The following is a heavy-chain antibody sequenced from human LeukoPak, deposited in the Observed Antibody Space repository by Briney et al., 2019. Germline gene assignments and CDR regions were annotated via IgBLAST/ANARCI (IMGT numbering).Heavy chain of an antibody. Sequence: SETLSLTCAVSGGSISSGGYSWSWSRQPPGKGLEWIGYIYHSGSTYYNPSLKSRVTISVDTSKNQFSLKLSSVTAADTAVYYCARSSQQWSRNFDYWGQGTLVTVSS. CDR1: GGSISSGGYS. V-gene: IGHV4-30-2*01. CDR2: IYHSGST. J-gene: IGHJ4*02. CDR3: ARSSQQWSRNFDY. D-gene: IGHD6-19*01.